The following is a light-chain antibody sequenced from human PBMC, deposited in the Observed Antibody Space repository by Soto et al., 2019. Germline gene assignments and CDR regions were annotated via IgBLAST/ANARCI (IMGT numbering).Light chain of an antibody. CDR3: QQYGSSPQT. J-gene: IGKJ1*01. Sequence: EIGLTQSPATLSLSPGERATLSCRASQSVSSYLAWYQQKPGQAPRLLIYDASNRATGIPARFSGSGSGTDFTLTISRLEPEDFAVYYCQQYGSSPQTFGQGTKVDIK. CDR1: QSVSSY. CDR2: DAS. V-gene: IGKV3-20*01.